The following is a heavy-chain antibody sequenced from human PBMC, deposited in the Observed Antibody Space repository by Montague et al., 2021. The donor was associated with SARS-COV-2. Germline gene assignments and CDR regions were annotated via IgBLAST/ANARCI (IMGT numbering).Heavy chain of an antibody. CDR2: IYHNGKT. D-gene: IGHD1-7*01. CDR3: AVELNYFFDY. Sequence: SETLSLTCNVSGDSITNTRYFWGWIRPPPGKALDWIGSIYHNGKTYYNPSLGRRALLSIDTSKDQFSLRLSSVIASDAAVYYCAVELNYFFDYWGQGFLVSVSS. J-gene: IGHJ4*02. V-gene: IGHV4-39*01. CDR1: GDSITNTRYF.